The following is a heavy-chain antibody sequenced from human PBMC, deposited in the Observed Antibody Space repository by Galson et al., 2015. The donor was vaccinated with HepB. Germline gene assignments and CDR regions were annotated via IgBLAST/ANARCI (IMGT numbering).Heavy chain of an antibody. CDR1: GFTFSSYA. V-gene: IGHV3-30*04. CDR2: LSYHGSNK. Sequence: SLRLSCAASGFTFSSYAMHWVRQAPGKGLEWVAVLSYHGSNKYYADSVKGRFTISRNNSKNTLYLQMNSLRAEDTAVYYCAKYDGHYDILTGLNWFDPWGQGTLVTVSS. J-gene: IGHJ5*02. D-gene: IGHD3-9*01. CDR3: AKYDGHYDILTGLNWFDP.